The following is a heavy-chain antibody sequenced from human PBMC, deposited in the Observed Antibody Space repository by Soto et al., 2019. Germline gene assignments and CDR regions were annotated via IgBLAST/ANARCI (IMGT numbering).Heavy chain of an antibody. J-gene: IGHJ5*02. Sequence: ASVKVSCKASGFSFTGYYIHWLRQAPGQGLEWMGWINAHSGGTEYAQKFQGRVTLTRDTSISTAYMTLSSLRSDDTAIYYCAKDLTRQLAYWLDPWGQGTXVTVSS. D-gene: IGHD6-6*01. CDR2: INAHSGGT. V-gene: IGHV1-2*02. CDR1: GFSFTGYY. CDR3: AKDLTRQLAYWLDP.